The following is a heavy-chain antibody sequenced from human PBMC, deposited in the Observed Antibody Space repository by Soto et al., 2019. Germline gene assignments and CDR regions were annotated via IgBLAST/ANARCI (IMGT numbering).Heavy chain of an antibody. CDR2: IYFRGTT. Sequence: SETLSLTCTVSGGSISPYYWSWIRQSPGKGLEWLGYIYFRGTTNYNPSLKSRLTISVDTSKNQFSLNLMSVTAADTAVYYCARGGIAAAGTSGNWFEPWGQGILVTV. V-gene: IGHV4-59*01. D-gene: IGHD6-13*01. CDR1: GGSISPYY. CDR3: ARGGIAAAGTSGNWFEP. J-gene: IGHJ5*02.